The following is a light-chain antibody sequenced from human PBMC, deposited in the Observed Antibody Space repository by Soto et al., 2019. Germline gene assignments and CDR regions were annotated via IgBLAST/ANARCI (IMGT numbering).Light chain of an antibody. CDR3: QHYDSYSFT. V-gene: IGKV1-5*03. Sequence: DILMTQSPSTLSASVGDRVTLTCRANQSFSTWSSWYQRKQGKAAKILIYKASSLESAVRSRFSGSGAGTEFTLTISSLQADYFASYYCQHYDSYSFTFGPGTKVDIK. CDR1: QSFSTW. J-gene: IGKJ3*01. CDR2: KAS.